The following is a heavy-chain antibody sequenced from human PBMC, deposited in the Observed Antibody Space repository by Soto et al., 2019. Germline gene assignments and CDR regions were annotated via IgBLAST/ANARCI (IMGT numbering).Heavy chain of an antibody. CDR1: GFTFRNHA. D-gene: IGHD2-15*01. V-gene: IGHV3-30-3*01. CDR2: IAYDGSNA. CDR3: ARGDREDILVVVGARPGEYGIDI. J-gene: IGHJ6*02. Sequence: ESGGGVVQPGGSLRLSCAASGFTFRNHAMHWVRQAPGKGLECLAVIAYDGSNAFNRGSVKGRFTICRDNSKNTLNLHMNXLRSEDTGVYYCARGDREDILVVVGARPGEYGIDIWGQGTTVTVSS.